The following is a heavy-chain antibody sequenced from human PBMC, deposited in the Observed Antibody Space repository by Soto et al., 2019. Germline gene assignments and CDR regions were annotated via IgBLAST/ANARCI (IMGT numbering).Heavy chain of an antibody. CDR2: IRSKAYGGTT. CDR3: TRDPTPRITIFGVPDYYYYYYMDV. V-gene: IGHV3-49*03. CDR1: GFTFGDYA. J-gene: IGHJ6*03. D-gene: IGHD3-3*01. Sequence: GGSLRLSCTASGFTFGDYAMSWFRQAPGKGLEWVGFIRSKAYGGTTEYAASVKGRFTISRDDSKSIAYLQMNSLKTEDTAVYYCTRDPTPRITIFGVPDYYYYYYMDVWGNGTTVTVSS.